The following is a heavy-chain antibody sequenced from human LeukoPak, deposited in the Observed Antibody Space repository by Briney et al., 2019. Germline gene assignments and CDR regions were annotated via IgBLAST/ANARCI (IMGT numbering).Heavy chain of an antibody. J-gene: IGHJ4*02. D-gene: IGHD2-2*01. CDR3: ARWKVVPAAFDY. CDR2: IYYSGST. CDR1: GGSISSSSYY. V-gene: IGHV4-39*01. Sequence: SETLSLTCTVSGGSISSSSYYWGWIRQPPGKGREWIGSIYYSGSTYYNPSLKSRVTISVDTSKNQFSLKLSSVTAADTAVYYCARWKVVPAAFDYWGQGTLVSVSS.